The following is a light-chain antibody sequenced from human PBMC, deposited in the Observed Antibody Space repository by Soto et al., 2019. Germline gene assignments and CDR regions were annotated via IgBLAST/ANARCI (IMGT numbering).Light chain of an antibody. CDR1: QSISSSY. CDR3: QQYYSSPWT. V-gene: IGKV3-20*01. CDR2: GAS. Sequence: EIVLTQSPGTLSLSPGERATRSCRASQSISSSYLAWYQQKPGQAPRLLIYGASSRATGTPDRFSGSGSGTDFTLTISRLEPEDFAVYYCQQYYSSPWTFGLGTKVDIK. J-gene: IGKJ1*01.